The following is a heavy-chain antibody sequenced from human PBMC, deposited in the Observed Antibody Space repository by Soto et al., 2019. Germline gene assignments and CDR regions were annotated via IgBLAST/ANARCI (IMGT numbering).Heavy chain of an antibody. CDR1: GYTLINYG. CDR2: ISAYNGDA. D-gene: IGHD1-26*01. J-gene: IGHJ5*01. V-gene: IGHV1-18*01. CDR3: TRVDPHEYSGSLSGNWCDS. Sequence: QVQLVQSGAEVKKPGASVKVSCKASGYTLINYGITWVRQAPGRGREWMGWISAYNGDANYAQNRQGRVTKTTDTTTSTAYMELRRMRSEDTAVYYCTRVDPHEYSGSLSGNWCDSWGQGTLVTVSS.